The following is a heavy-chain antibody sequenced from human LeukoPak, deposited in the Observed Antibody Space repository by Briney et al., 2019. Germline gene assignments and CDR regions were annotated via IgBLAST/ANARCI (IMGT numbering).Heavy chain of an antibody. CDR2: VYYSGST. D-gene: IGHD3-22*01. CDR1: GGSISSYF. Sequence: SETLSLTCTVCGGSISSYFWTWIRQHPGKGLEWIGYVYYSGSTNYSPSLQSRVTISVDTSKNQFSLKLSSVTAADAALYYCAGAPYYYDSSGYPTPDYWGQGTLVTLSS. V-gene: IGHV4-59*01. J-gene: IGHJ4*02. CDR3: AGAPYYYDSSGYPTPDY.